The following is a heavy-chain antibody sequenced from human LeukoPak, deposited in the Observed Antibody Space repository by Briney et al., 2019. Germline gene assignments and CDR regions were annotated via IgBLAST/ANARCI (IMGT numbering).Heavy chain of an antibody. Sequence: ASVKVSCKASGYTFSGYYMHWVRQAPGQGLEWMGIINPSGGSTSYAQKFQGRVTMTRDMSTSTVYMELSSLRSEDTAVYYCARDGSSTSCYDYWGQGTLVTVSS. CDR3: ARDGSSTSCYDY. V-gene: IGHV1-46*01. J-gene: IGHJ4*02. CDR2: INPSGGST. D-gene: IGHD2-2*01. CDR1: GYTFSGYY.